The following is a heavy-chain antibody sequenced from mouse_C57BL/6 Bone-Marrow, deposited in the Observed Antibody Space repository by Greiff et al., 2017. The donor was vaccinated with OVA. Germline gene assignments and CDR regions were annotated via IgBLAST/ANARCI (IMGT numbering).Heavy chain of an antibody. D-gene: IGHD3-2*02. CDR2: IYPRSGNT. V-gene: IGHV1-81*01. Sequence: LQESGAELARPGASVKLSCKASGYTFTSYGISWVKQRTGQGLEWIGEIYPRSGNTYYNEKFKGKATLTADKSSSTAYMELRSLTSEDSAVYFCARQLRLGYFDYWGQGTTLTVSS. CDR3: ARQLRLGYFDY. J-gene: IGHJ2*01. CDR1: GYTFTSYG.